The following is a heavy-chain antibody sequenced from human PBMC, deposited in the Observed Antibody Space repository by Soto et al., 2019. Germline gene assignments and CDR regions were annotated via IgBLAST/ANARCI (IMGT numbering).Heavy chain of an antibody. D-gene: IGHD3-10*01. J-gene: IGHJ6*02. CDR3: ARPLTTFYYGSGSYPDPLYGMDV. CDR2: IYPGDSDT. CDR1: GYSFTSSW. Sequence: GESLKISCKGSGYSFTSSWIGWVRQMPGKGLEWMGIIYPGDSDTRYSPSFQGQVTISADKSISTAYLQWSSLKASDTAMYYCARPLTTFYYGSGSYPDPLYGMDVWGQLTTVTVSS. V-gene: IGHV5-51*01.